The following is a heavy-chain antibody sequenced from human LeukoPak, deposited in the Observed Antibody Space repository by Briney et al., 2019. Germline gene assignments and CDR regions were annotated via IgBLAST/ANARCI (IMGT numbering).Heavy chain of an antibody. Sequence: GGSLRLSCAASGFTFSNYAMSWVRQAPGKGLEWVSGISGSGGSTYYADSVKDRFTISRDNSKNTLYLQMTSLRADDTAVYYCAKGYDFWSGGIDYWGRGTLVTVSS. CDR3: AKGYDFWSGGIDY. J-gene: IGHJ4*02. CDR2: ISGSGGST. CDR1: GFTFSNYA. V-gene: IGHV3-23*01. D-gene: IGHD3-3*01.